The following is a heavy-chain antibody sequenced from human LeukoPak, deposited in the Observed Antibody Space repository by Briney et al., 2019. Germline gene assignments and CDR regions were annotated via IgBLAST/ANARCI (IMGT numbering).Heavy chain of an antibody. Sequence: SETLSLTCAVSGYPISSSHYYWGWIRQPPGKGLEWIGTIYYSGTTYYNPSLESRVTISEDTSKNQFSLTLRSVTAADTAVYYCARQISDYYYYYIDVWGKGTTVTVSS. J-gene: IGHJ6*03. D-gene: IGHD3-3*01. CDR1: GYPISSSHYY. V-gene: IGHV4-39*01. CDR3: ARQISDYYYYYIDV. CDR2: IYYSGTT.